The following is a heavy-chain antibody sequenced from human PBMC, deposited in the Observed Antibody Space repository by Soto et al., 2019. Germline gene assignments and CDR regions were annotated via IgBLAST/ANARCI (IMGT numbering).Heavy chain of an antibody. J-gene: IGHJ4*02. V-gene: IGHV4-59*12. Sequence: SETLSLTCTVSGGSISSYYWSWIRQPPGKGLEWIGYIYYSGSTNYNPSLKSRVTISVDKSKNQFSLKLSSVTAADTAVYYCARVVIAVAGPYYFDYWGQGTLVTVSS. CDR2: IYYSGST. CDR1: GGSISSYY. D-gene: IGHD6-19*01. CDR3: ARVVIAVAGPYYFDY.